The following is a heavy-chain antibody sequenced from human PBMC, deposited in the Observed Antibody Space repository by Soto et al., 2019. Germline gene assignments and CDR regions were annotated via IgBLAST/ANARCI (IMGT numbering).Heavy chain of an antibody. V-gene: IGHV1-69*01. D-gene: IGHD6-6*01. CDR3: ARDRDSSSSGHPNCFDP. CDR2: IIPIFGTA. CDR1: GGTFSSYA. J-gene: IGHJ5*02. Sequence: QVQLVQSGAEVKKPGSSVKVSCKASGGTFSSYAISWVRQAPGQGLEWMGGIIPIFGTANYAQKFQGRVTITADESTSTAYMELSSLRSEDTAVYYCARDRDSSSSGHPNCFDPWGQGTLVTVSS.